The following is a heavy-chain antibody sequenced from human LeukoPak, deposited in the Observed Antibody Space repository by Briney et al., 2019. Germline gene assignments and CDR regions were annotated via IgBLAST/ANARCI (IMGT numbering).Heavy chain of an antibody. CDR3: ARRSEAFSGSPDY. Sequence: GGSLRLSCAASGFSFSGYSMNWVRQAPGRGLEWISYISSGSRTIFYADSVKGRFTISRDNAKNSLYLQMNSLGAEDTALYYCARRSEAFSGSPDYWGQGTLVTVSS. J-gene: IGHJ4*02. CDR1: GFSFSGYS. D-gene: IGHD1-26*01. V-gene: IGHV3-48*01. CDR2: ISSGSRTI.